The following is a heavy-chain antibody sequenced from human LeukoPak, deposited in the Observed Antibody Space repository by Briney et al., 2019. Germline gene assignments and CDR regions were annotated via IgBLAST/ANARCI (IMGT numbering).Heavy chain of an antibody. D-gene: IGHD7-27*01. CDR2: IYHSGST. Sequence: PSETLSLTCTVSGYSISSGYYWGWIRQPPGKGLEWIGSIYHSGSTYYNPSLKSRVTISVDTSKNQFSLKLSSVTAADTAVYYCAREVPGELGYWGQGTLVTVSS. CDR1: GYSISSGYY. V-gene: IGHV4-38-2*02. J-gene: IGHJ4*02. CDR3: AREVPGELGY.